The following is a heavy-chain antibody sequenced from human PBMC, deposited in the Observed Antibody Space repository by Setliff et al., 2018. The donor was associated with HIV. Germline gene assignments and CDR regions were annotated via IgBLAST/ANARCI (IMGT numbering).Heavy chain of an antibody. J-gene: IGHJ2*01. CDR1: GGSISSDSYC. V-gene: IGHV4-39*07. D-gene: IGHD3-3*01. CDR2: IYYSGST. Sequence: PSETLSLTCDVSGGSISSDSYCWAWIRQPPGKGLEWIGTIYYSGSTHYNPSLKSRLTISVDMSKNQLSLKLSSVTAADTAVYYCLLWTGYYTYWFFDLWGRGALVTVSS. CDR3: LLWTGYYTYWFFDL.